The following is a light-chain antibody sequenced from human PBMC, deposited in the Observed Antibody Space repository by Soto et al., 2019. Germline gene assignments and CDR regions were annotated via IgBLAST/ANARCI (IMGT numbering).Light chain of an antibody. CDR2: GAS. J-gene: IGKJ4*01. V-gene: IGKV3-20*01. CDR3: QQYRRSPLP. CDR1: QSLGGSS. Sequence: EIVLTQSPGTLSLSPGERATLSCRATQSLGGSSLAWYQQRPGPAPRLLIYGASSRATGIADRFSSSGSGTDFTINISRLEPAYFEVYYSQQYRRSPLPFGGGTNVPIK.